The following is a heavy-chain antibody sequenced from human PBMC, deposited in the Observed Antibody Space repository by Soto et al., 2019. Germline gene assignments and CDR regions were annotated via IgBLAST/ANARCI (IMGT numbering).Heavy chain of an antibody. CDR2: IYYSGST. J-gene: IGHJ5*02. Sequence: PSETLSLTCTVSGGSISSGDYYWSWIRQPPGKGLEWIGYIYYSGSTYYNPSLKSRVTISADTSKNQFSLKLSSVTAADTAVYYCARERRTFFWGGYYSCWFDPWGQGTLVTVSS. CDR1: GGSISSGDYY. CDR3: ARERRTFFWGGYYSCWFDP. D-gene: IGHD3-3*01. V-gene: IGHV4-30-4*01.